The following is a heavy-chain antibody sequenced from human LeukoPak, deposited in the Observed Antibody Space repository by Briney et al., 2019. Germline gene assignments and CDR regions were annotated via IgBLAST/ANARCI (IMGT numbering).Heavy chain of an antibody. CDR2: ISYDGSNK. CDR1: GFTFSSYG. J-gene: IGHJ6*02. D-gene: IGHD3-3*01. CDR3: AKDRGPYYDFWSGYYAGPSPYAMDV. Sequence: PGRSLRLSCAASGFTFSSYGMHWVRHAPGKGLEWAAVISYDGSNKYYADSVKGRFTISRENSKITLYLQMNSLRAEDTAVYYCAKDRGPYYDFWSGYYAGPSPYAMDVWGQGTTVTVSS. V-gene: IGHV3-30*18.